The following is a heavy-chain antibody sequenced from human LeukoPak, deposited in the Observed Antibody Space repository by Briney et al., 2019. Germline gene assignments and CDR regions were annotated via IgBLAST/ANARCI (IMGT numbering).Heavy chain of an antibody. J-gene: IGHJ5*02. Sequence: SQTLSLTCAISGDSVSSNSAAWNWIRQSPSRGLEWLGRTYYRSKWYNDYAVSVKSRITINPDTSKNQFSLRLNSVTPEDTAVYYCAAGYNWNDGDESWFDPWGQGTLVTVSS. CDR3: AAGYNWNDGDESWFDP. D-gene: IGHD1-1*01. CDR2: TYYRSKWYN. CDR1: GDSVSSNSAA. V-gene: IGHV6-1*01.